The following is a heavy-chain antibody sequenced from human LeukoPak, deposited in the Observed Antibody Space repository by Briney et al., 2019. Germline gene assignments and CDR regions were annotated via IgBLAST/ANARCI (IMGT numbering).Heavy chain of an antibody. CDR2: ISPTGGT. D-gene: IGHD3-10*01. CDR3: ARRSVTRWYYSD. Sequence: SETLSLTCSVSGGSISSYYWSWIRQPPGKGLEWIGYISPTGGTNYNPSLTGRVTVSVDTSKNLFSPILDPVTAADTAVYFCARRSVTRWYYSDWGQGTLVTVSS. V-gene: IGHV4-4*09. CDR1: GGSISSYY. J-gene: IGHJ4*02.